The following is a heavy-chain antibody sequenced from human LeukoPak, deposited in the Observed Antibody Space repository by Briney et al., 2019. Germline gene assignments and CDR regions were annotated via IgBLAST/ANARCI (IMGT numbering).Heavy chain of an antibody. CDR1: GFTISSYW. Sequence: GGSLRLSCAASGFTISSYWMHWVRHAPGKGLVWVSRINSGGSSTNYADSVKGRFTISRDNAKNTLYLQMTSLRAEDTAVYYCARGSSWYLYYWGQGTLVTVSS. CDR3: ARGSSWYLYY. V-gene: IGHV3-74*01. J-gene: IGHJ4*02. CDR2: INSGGSST. D-gene: IGHD6-13*01.